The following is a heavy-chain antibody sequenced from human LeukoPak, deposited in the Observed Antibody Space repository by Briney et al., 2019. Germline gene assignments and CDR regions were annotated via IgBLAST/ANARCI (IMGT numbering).Heavy chain of an antibody. Sequence: GSPRLSCAASGFAFSSYAKHWVRQAPGKGLEGVAVISYDGSNKYYADSVKGRFTISRDNSKNTLYLQMNSLRAEDTVVYYCAKFGLRYFDWSEADYYYYGMDVWGQGTTVTVSS. CDR3: AKFGLRYFDWSEADYYYYGMDV. CDR2: ISYDGSNK. V-gene: IGHV3-30*07. CDR1: GFAFSSYA. D-gene: IGHD3-9*01. J-gene: IGHJ6*02.